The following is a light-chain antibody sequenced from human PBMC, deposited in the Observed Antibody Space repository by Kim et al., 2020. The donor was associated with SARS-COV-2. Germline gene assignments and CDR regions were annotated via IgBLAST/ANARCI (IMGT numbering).Light chain of an antibody. J-gene: IGLJ1*01. CDR2: QGN. CDR1: KLGDKY. Sequence: SYELTQPPSVSVSPGQTASITCSGYKLGDKYACWYQQKPGQSPVLVIYQGNKRPSGIPERFSGSNSGNTATLTISGTQAMDEADYYCQAWDSSTFYVFGT. V-gene: IGLV3-1*01. CDR3: QAWDSSTFYV.